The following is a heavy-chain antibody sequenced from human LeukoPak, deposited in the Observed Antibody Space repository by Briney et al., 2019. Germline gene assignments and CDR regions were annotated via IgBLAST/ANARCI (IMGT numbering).Heavy chain of an antibody. J-gene: IGHJ4*02. CDR1: GYTFTGYY. Sequence: GASVKVSCKASGYTFTGYYMHWVRQAPGQGLEWMGWINPNSGGTNYAQKFQGRVTMTRDTSISTAYMELSRLRSDDTAVYYCAGDRAGITGTIDFSFDYWGQGTLVTVSS. CDR2: INPNSGGT. V-gene: IGHV1-2*02. CDR3: AGDRAGITGTIDFSFDY. D-gene: IGHD1-7*01.